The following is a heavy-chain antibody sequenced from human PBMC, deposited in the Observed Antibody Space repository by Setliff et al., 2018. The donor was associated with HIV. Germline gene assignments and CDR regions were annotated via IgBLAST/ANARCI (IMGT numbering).Heavy chain of an antibody. CDR2: IHYNEKT. J-gene: IGHJ4*03. V-gene: IGHV4-39*01. Sequence: PSETLSLTCTVSGGSASNSRYYWAWIRQPPGKGLEYIGSIHYNEKTYYNPSLKSRVTISIDTSKNQFSLNLTSVTAADTAVYYCTRQAWDSKSSGYFSDYWGQGTTVTVSS. D-gene: IGHD3-22*01. CDR1: GGSASNSRYY. CDR3: TRQAWDSKSSGYFSDY.